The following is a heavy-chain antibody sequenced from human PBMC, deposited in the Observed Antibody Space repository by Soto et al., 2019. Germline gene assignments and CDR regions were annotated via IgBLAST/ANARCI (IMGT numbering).Heavy chain of an antibody. CDR1: GGSISSNSYY. D-gene: IGHD4-17*01. V-gene: IGHV4-39*02. Sequence: SETLSLTCTVAGGSISSNSYYWGWIRQPPGKGLEWIGSIYYSGSTYYNPSLKSRVTISVDTSKNQFSLKLSSVTAADTAVYYCARGALRWSTSWDFDYWGQGILVTVS. CDR2: IYYSGST. J-gene: IGHJ4*02. CDR3: ARGALRWSTSWDFDY.